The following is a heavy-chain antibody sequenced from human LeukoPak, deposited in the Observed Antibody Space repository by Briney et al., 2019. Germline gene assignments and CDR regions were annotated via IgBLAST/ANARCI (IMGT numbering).Heavy chain of an antibody. V-gene: IGHV1-2*02. Sequence: ASVKVSCKASGYTFTGYYMHWVRQAPGQGLEWTGWINPNSGGTNYAQKFQGRVTMTRDTSISTAYMELSRLRSDDTAVYYCATNSGYVGLPNDYWGQGTLVTVSS. CDR2: INPNSGGT. CDR3: ATNSGYVGLPNDY. D-gene: IGHD5-12*01. CDR1: GYTFTGYY. J-gene: IGHJ4*02.